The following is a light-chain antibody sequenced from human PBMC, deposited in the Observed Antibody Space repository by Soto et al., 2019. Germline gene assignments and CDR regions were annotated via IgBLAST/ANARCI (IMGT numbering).Light chain of an antibody. J-gene: IGKJ1*01. Sequence: DIVMTQSPDSLAVSLGERATINCKSSQSVLYSSNNKNYLAWYQQKPGQPPKLLIYWTSTRESWVPDRFSGSASGTDFTLTISSLQAEDVAVYYCQQHYSTPRTFGQGTKVEIK. CDR2: WTS. V-gene: IGKV4-1*01. CDR1: QSVLYSSNNKNY. CDR3: QQHYSTPRT.